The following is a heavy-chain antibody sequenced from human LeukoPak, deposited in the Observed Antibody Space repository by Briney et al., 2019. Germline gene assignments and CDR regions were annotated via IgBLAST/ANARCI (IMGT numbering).Heavy chain of an antibody. D-gene: IGHD3-3*01. CDR2: ISAYNGNT. CDR3: ARSPYYDFWSGYYDY. Sequence: ASVKVSCKASGYTFTSYGISWVRQAPGQGLEWMGWISAYNGNTKYAQKLQGRVTMTTDTSTSTAYMKLRSLRSDDTAVYYCARSPYYDFWSGYYDYWGQGTLVTVSS. J-gene: IGHJ4*02. V-gene: IGHV1-18*01. CDR1: GYTFTSYG.